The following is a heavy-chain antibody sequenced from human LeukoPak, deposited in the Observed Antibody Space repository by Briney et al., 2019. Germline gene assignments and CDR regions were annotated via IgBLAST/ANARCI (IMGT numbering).Heavy chain of an antibody. J-gene: IGHJ4*02. CDR2: ISSSSSYI. D-gene: IGHD2-2*02. Sequence: GGSLRLSCAASGFTFSSYSMNWVRQAPGKGLEWVSSISSSSSYIYYADSVKGRFTISRDNAKNSLYLQMNSLRAEDTAVYYCASPGSIVVVPAPIFTYYFDYWGQGTLVTVSS. V-gene: IGHV3-21*01. CDR1: GFTFSSYS. CDR3: ASPGSIVVVPAPIFTYYFDY.